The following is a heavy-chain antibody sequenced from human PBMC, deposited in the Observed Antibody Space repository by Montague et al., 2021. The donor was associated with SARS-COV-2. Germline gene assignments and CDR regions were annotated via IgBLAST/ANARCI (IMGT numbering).Heavy chain of an antibody. D-gene: IGHD3-22*01. Sequence: SETLSLTCVVFGDSISTDNWWTWVRLPPGKGLEWVGEIYHTGSTKYKPSLKSPVTISADTPKNQFSLRLSSVTAADTAVYYCARISRNSGFVGVFDIWGQGTLVTVS. V-gene: IGHV4-4*02. CDR1: GDSISTDNW. CDR2: IYHTGST. CDR3: ARISRNSGFVGVFDI. J-gene: IGHJ3*02.